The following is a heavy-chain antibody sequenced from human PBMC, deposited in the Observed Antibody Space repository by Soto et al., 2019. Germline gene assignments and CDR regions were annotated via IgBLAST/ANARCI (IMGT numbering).Heavy chain of an antibody. V-gene: IGHV1-18*01. CDR3: ARWSAIVGGAEALDV. CDR2: LSAYNGDT. Sequence: QVQLVQSGAEVKKPGASVRVSCKTSGYTFINDGITWVRQAPGQGLEWMGWLSAYNGDTSSSEKLQDRFTMTTDTSTNTVYMDLRSLTSDDTAVYYCARWSAIVGGAEALDVWGQGTMVSVSS. D-gene: IGHD1-26*01. CDR1: GYTFINDG. J-gene: IGHJ3*01.